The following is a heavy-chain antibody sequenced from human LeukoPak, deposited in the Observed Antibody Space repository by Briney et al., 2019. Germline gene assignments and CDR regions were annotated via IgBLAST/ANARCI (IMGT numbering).Heavy chain of an antibody. V-gene: IGHV3-21*01. CDR3: ARDRITMIPMAY. CDR2: ISSITSSYI. J-gene: IGHJ4*02. Sequence: GGSLRLSCAASGFTFSSYAMSWVRQAPGKGLEWVSSISSITSSYIHYADSVKGRFTISRDNVKNSLYLQMNSLRAEDTAVYYCARDRITMIPMAYWGQGTLVTVSS. D-gene: IGHD3-22*01. CDR1: GFTFSSYA.